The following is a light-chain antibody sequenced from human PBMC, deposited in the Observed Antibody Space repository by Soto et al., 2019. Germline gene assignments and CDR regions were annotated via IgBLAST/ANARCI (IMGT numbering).Light chain of an antibody. CDR3: SSYTSSSTLWV. V-gene: IGLV2-14*01. CDR2: EVS. J-gene: IGLJ3*02. Sequence: QSALTQPASVSGSPGQSITISCTGTSSDVRGYNYVSWYQQHPGKAPKLMIYEVSNRPSGVSNRFSGSKSGNTASLTISGLQAEDEADYYCSSYTSSSTLWVFGGGTKLTVL. CDR1: SSDVRGYNY.